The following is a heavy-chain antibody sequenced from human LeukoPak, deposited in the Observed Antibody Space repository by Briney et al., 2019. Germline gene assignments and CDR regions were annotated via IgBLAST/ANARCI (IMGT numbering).Heavy chain of an antibody. CDR2: IWSDGSNK. Sequence: QPGRSLRLSCAASGFTFSNYGMHWIRQAPGKGLEWVAVIWSDGSNKYYADSVKGRFTISRDNSKNTLYLQMNSLRAEDTAVYYCARGGELGVWDWFDRWGQGTLVTVSS. CDR3: ARGGELGVWDWFDR. CDR1: GFTFSNYG. J-gene: IGHJ5*02. V-gene: IGHV3-33*01. D-gene: IGHD3-16*01.